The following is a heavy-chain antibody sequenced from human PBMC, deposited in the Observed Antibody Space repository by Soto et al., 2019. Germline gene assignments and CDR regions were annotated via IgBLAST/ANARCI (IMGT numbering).Heavy chain of an antibody. CDR2: IRPNSGGT. CDR1: GYTFTGYY. D-gene: IGHD1-7*01. V-gene: IGHV1-2*02. J-gene: IGHJ4*02. Sequence: QVQLVQSGAAVKKSGASVKVSYKASGYTFTGYYIHWVRQAPGQGLEWMGEIRPNSGGTKYAQKFQGRVTMTRDTSISTVYMELSNLSPDDTAVYYCGRGRSGELVVFYWGQGTLVTVYS. CDR3: GRGRSGELVVFY.